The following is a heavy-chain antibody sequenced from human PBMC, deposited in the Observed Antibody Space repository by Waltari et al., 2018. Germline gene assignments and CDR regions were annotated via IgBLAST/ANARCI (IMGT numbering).Heavy chain of an antibody. D-gene: IGHD6-13*01. V-gene: IGHV4-38-2*02. CDR1: GFSISSGFH. J-gene: IGHJ6*02. CDR3: ARENSTALRQYYYGMDV. CDR2: IDHSGNT. Sequence: QVQLQESGPGLVKPSETLSLPCAVSGFSISSGFHWGWVRQPPGKGLEWIGTIDHSGNTYYNPSLKSRVTISVDTSKNEFSLKLNSVTAADTAVYYCARENSTALRQYYYGMDVWGQGTTVIVSS.